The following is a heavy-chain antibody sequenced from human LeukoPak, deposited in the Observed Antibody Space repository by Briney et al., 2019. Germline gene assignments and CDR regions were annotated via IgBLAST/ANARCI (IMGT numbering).Heavy chain of an antibody. Sequence: SETLSLTCSVSGASISNNYWSWIRQPPGKGLEWIGYIYYSGSTDYNPSLKSRVTISIDTSRNQVSLKLTSVTAADTAVYYCARGRRYYDFWSGYYHYFDYWGQGTLVTVSS. CDR3: ARGRRYYDFWSGYYHYFDY. D-gene: IGHD3-3*01. J-gene: IGHJ4*02. CDR1: GASISNNY. V-gene: IGHV4-59*12. CDR2: IYYSGST.